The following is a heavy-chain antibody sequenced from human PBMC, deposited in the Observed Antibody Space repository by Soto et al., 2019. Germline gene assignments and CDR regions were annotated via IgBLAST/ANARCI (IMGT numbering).Heavy chain of an antibody. CDR2: IIPIFGTA. CDR3: ASIRANTYYSGMDV. Sequence: QVQLVQSGAEVKKPGSSVKVSCKASGGTFSSYAISWVRQAPGQGLEWMGGIIPIFGTADYAQKFQGRVTITADESTSTAYMELSSLRSEDTAVYYCASIRANTYYSGMDVWGKGTTVTVSS. J-gene: IGHJ6*04. V-gene: IGHV1-69*12. D-gene: IGHD3-10*01. CDR1: GGTFSSYA.